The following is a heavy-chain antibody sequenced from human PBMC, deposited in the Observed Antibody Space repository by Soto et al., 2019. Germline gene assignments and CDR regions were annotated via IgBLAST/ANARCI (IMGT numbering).Heavy chain of an antibody. CDR3: AKAERRITMVRTKWDTDY. J-gene: IGHJ4*02. CDR2: ISGSGGST. CDR1: GFTFSSYA. V-gene: IGHV3-23*01. Sequence: EVQLLESGGGLVQPGGSLRLSCAASGFTFSSYAMSWVRQAPGKGLEWVSAISGSGGSTYYADSVKGRFTISRDNSKNTLYLQMNSLRAEDTAVYYCAKAERRITMVRTKWDTDYWGQGTLVTVSS. D-gene: IGHD3-10*01.